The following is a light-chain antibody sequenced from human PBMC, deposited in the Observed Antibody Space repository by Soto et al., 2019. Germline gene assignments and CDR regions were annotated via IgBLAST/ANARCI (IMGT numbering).Light chain of an antibody. CDR2: DVS. V-gene: IGLV2-11*01. Sequence: QPVLTQPRSVSGPPGQSVSISCSGTSSDVGTYNYVSWYQQHPGKAPKLMIYDVSKRPSGVPDRFSGSKSGNTASLTISGLQAEDEADYYCCSYAGGYTNAVFGGGTKLTVL. CDR1: SSDVGTYNY. CDR3: CSYAGGYTNAV. J-gene: IGLJ2*01.